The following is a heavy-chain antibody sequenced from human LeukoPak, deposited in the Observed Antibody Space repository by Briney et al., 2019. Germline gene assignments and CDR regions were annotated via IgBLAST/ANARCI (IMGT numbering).Heavy chain of an antibody. CDR2: IKQDGSEK. Sequence: PGGSLRLSCAASGFTFSTYWMSWVRQAPGKGLEWVAVIKQDGSEKHYVDSVKGRFTVSRDNSKNTLYLQMNSLRAEDTAVYYCAKAVGMITFGGPYLYFDYWGQGTLVTVSS. CDR3: AKAVGMITFGGPYLYFDY. J-gene: IGHJ4*02. D-gene: IGHD3-16*01. V-gene: IGHV3-7*03. CDR1: GFTFSTYW.